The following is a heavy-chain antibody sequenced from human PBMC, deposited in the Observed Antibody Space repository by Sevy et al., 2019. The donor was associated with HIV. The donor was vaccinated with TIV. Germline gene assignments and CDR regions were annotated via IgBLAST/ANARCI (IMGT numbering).Heavy chain of an antibody. CDR2: INHSGST. V-gene: IGHV4-34*01. J-gene: IGHJ6*02. D-gene: IGHD2-2*02. CDR1: GGSFSGYY. CDR3: ARVPRYCSSTSCYTAGTGGYYYYGMDV. Sequence: SETLSLTCAVYGGSFSGYYWSWIRQPPGKGLEWIGEINHSGSTNYNPSLMSRVTISVDTSKNQFSLKLSSVTAADTAVYYCARVPRYCSSTSCYTAGTGGYYYYGMDVWGQGTTVTVSS.